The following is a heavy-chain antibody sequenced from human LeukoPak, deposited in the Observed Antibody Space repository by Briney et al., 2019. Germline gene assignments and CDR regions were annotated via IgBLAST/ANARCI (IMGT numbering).Heavy chain of an antibody. CDR3: ARALAYCSSTSCYFFDY. D-gene: IGHD2-2*01. Sequence: ASVKVSCKASGYTFTGYYMRWVRRAPGQGLEWMGWINPNSGGTNYAQKFQGRVTMTRDTSISTAYMELSRLRSDDTAVYYCARALAYCSSTSCYFFDYWGQGTLVTVSS. CDR1: GYTFTGYY. V-gene: IGHV1-2*02. J-gene: IGHJ4*02. CDR2: INPNSGGT.